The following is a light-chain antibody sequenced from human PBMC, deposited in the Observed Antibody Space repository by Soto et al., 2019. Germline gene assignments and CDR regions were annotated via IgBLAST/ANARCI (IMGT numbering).Light chain of an antibody. J-gene: IGKJ4*01. CDR2: AAS. CDR1: QGISNY. CDR3: QKYKSAPPLT. Sequence: DIQMTQSPSSLSASVGDRVTITCRASQGISNYLAWYQQKPGKVPKLLIYAASTLQSGVPSRLSGSGSGTDFTLTISSLQPEDVATYYCQKYKSAPPLTVGGGTKVEIK. V-gene: IGKV1-27*01.